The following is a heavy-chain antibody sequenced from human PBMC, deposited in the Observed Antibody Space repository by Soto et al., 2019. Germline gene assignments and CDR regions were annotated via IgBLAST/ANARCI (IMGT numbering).Heavy chain of an antibody. J-gene: IGHJ4*02. Sequence: QVQLVQSGAEVKKVGSSVKVSCKASGGTFSRYPIAWVRQAPGHGLEWMGQIIPIFGTISHAQNFQGRITITADESTSTAYMELSSLRSDDTAVYYCARPRTVAATKGYDYWGQGTLVTVS. V-gene: IGHV1-69*01. CDR1: GGTFSRYP. CDR3: ARPRTVAATKGYDY. D-gene: IGHD4-4*01. CDR2: IIPIFGTI.